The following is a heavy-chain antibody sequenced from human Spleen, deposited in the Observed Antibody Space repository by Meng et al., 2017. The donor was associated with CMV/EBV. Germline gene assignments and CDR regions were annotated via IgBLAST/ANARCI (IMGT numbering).Heavy chain of an antibody. V-gene: IGHV3-23*01. D-gene: IGHD2-15*01. CDR3: AGRIPLNAFDI. CDR1: GFTVSSNY. CDR2: ISGSGGST. J-gene: IGHJ3*02. Sequence: GESLKISCAASGFTVSSNYMSWVRQAPGKGLEWVSAISGSGGSTYYADSVKGRFTISRDNSKNTLYLQMNSLRAEDTAVYYCAGRIPLNAFDIWGQGTMVTVSS.